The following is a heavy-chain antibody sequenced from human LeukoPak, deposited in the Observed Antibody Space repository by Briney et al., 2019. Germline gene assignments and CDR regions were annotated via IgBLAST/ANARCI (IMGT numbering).Heavy chain of an antibody. CDR1: GFTFSSYA. D-gene: IGHD3-10*01. CDR2: ISGSGGST. V-gene: IGHV3-23*01. Sequence: GGSLRLSCAASGFTFSSYAMSWVRQAPGKGLEWVSAISGSGGSTYYADSVKGRFTISRDNPKNTLYLQMNSLRAEDTAVYYCAKDSPTDYYGSGRYAFDIWGQGTMVTVSS. J-gene: IGHJ3*02. CDR3: AKDSPTDYYGSGRYAFDI.